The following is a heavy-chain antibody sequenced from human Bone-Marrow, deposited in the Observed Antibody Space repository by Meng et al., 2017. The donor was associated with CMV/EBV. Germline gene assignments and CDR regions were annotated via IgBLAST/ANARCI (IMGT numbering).Heavy chain of an antibody. CDR1: GFTFSSYW. CDR3: ARGYCSSTSCYHYYFDY. J-gene: IGHJ4*02. V-gene: IGHV3-7*04. CDR2: IKQDGSEK. D-gene: IGHD2-2*01. Sequence: GGSLRLSCAASGFTFSSYWMSWVRQGPGKGLEWVANIKQDGSEKYYGDSVKGRFTISRDNAKNSLYLQMNSLRAEDTAVYYCARGYCSSTSCYHYYFDYWGQGTLVTVSS.